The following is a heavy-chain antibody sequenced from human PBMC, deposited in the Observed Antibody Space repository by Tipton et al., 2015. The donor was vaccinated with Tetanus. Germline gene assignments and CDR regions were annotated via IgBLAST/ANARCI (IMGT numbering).Heavy chain of an antibody. V-gene: IGHV3-23*01. J-gene: IGHJ3*02. CDR1: GFTFSNYG. CDR3: ARRLSNVRMTRGAFDI. D-gene: IGHD2/OR15-2a*01. Sequence: GSLRLSCAGSGFTFSNYGMSWVRQAPGKGLEWVSDVDYSGASTFYADSVKGRFTISKDNSKSTLYLQVNGLRAEDTAVYYCARRLSNVRMTRGAFDIWGQGTMVTVSS. CDR2: VDYSGAST.